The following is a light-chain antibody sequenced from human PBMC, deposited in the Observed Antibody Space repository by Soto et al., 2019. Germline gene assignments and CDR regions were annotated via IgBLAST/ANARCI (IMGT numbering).Light chain of an antibody. CDR3: QQGHRYLT. V-gene: IGKV1-5*01. CDR2: GAS. J-gene: IGKJ1*01. CDR1: ESMSNC. Sequence: GVGVTIPCRASESMSNCLAWYQQKPGKAPKLLISGASSLQSGVPSRFSGSASGTEFTLTISSLQPDDIATYCCQQGHRYLTFGQGTKVDIK.